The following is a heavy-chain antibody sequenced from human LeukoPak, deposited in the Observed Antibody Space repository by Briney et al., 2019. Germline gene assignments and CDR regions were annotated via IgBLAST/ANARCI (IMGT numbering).Heavy chain of an antibody. CDR2: IGRSSSDK. CDR1: GFTFNTYT. D-gene: IGHD6-6*01. V-gene: IGHV3-21*01. CDR3: ANNEYSSA. Sequence: GGSLRLSCAASGFTFNTYTMNWVRQAPGKGLEWVSSIGRSSSDKYYADSVRGRFTISRDNAENSLYVQMSSLSAEDTAVYYCANNEYSSAWGQGTLVTVSS. J-gene: IGHJ4*02.